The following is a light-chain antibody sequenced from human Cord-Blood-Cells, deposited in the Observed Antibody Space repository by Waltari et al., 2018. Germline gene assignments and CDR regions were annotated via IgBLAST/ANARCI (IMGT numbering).Light chain of an antibody. CDR3: QQSYSTPPT. V-gene: IGKV1-39*01. Sequence: DIQMTQSPSSLSASVGDRVTITCRSSQSNSSYLNCYQQKPGKAPKLLIYAASSLQSGVPSRFSCSGSWTDFTLTISSLQPEDFATYYCQQSYSTPPTFGQGTKVEIK. CDR2: AAS. J-gene: IGKJ1*01. CDR1: QSNSSY.